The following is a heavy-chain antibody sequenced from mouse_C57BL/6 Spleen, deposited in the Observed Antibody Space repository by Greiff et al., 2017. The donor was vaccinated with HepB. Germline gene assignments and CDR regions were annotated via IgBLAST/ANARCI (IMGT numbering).Heavy chain of an antibody. D-gene: IGHD2-3*01. Sequence: QVQLQQPGAELVMPGASVKLSCKASGYTFTSYWMHWVKQRPGQGLEWIGEIDPSDSYTNYNQKFKGKSTLTVDKSTSTAYMQLSSLTSEDSAVYYCAKTMGGFDYWGLSTTLTVSS. CDR3: AKTMGGFDY. V-gene: IGHV1-69*01. CDR2: IDPSDSYT. J-gene: IGHJ2*01. CDR1: GYTFTSYW.